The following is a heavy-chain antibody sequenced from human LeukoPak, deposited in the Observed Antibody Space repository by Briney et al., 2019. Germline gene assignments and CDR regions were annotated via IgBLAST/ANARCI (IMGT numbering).Heavy chain of an antibody. J-gene: IGHJ4*02. V-gene: IGHV4-39*01. CDR2: IYYSGST. CDR3: ARAPNVLLWFGELWFDY. D-gene: IGHD3-10*01. CDR1: GGPISSSSYY. Sequence: KTSETLSLTCTVSGGPISSSSYYWGWIRQPSGKGLEWIGSIYYSGSTYYNPSLKSRVTISVDTSKNQFSLKLSSVTAADTAVYYCARAPNVLLWFGELWFDYWGQGTLVTVSS.